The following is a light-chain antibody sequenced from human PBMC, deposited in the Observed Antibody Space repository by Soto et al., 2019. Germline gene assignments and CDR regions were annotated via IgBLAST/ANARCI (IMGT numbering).Light chain of an antibody. J-gene: IGLJ1*01. V-gene: IGLV1-44*01. CDR3: AAWDDNVYV. CDR1: SSNIGRNP. CDR2: LNT. Sequence: QSVLTQPPSASGTPGQRVIISCSGFSSNIGRNPVNWYQKFPGTAPKLLISLNTQRPSGVPDRFSGSKSGTSASLAISGLRSEDEADYYCAAWDDNVYVFGTGTKVTVL.